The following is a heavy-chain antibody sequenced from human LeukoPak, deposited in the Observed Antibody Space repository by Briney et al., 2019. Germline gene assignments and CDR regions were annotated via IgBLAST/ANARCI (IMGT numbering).Heavy chain of an antibody. CDR1: GGSISSGGYY. Sequence: PSETLSLTCTVSGGSISSGGYYWSWIRQHPGKGLEWIGYIYYSGSTYYNPSLKGRVTISVDTSKNQFSLKLGSVTAADTAVYYCARAREQNAFDIWGQGTMVTVSS. CDR2: IYYSGST. J-gene: IGHJ3*02. CDR3: ARAREQNAFDI. V-gene: IGHV4-31*03.